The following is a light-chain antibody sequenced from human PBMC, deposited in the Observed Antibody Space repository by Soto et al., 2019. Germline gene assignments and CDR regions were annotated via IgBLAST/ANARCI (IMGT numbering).Light chain of an antibody. J-gene: IGKJ1*01. V-gene: IGKV2-28*01. CDR2: LGS. CDR1: QSLLGSGGHNY. CDR3: MQSLQTPRT. Sequence: DIVLTQSPLSLPVTPGEPASLSCRSSQSLLGSGGHNYLDWYVQKPGQSPQFVIFLGSHRPSGVPDRFSGSGSGTDFTLKISRVGAEDVGVYFCMQSLQTPRTFGQGTRVEI.